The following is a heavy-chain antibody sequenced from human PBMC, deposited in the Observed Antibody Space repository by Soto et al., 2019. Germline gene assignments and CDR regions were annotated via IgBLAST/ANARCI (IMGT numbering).Heavy chain of an antibody. CDR2: INPSGST. D-gene: IGHD3-10*01. V-gene: IGHV4-34*01. Sequence: SETLSLTCAVYGGSFSGYYWSWIRQRPGQGLEWIGKINPSGSTSDNPTLNSRGTISVATAKNQFSLNLSSDSAAATDVYYCAREGNYGSGSYYTGSDYWGQGTLVTVSS. J-gene: IGHJ4*02. CDR1: GGSFSGYY. CDR3: AREGNYGSGSYYTGSDY.